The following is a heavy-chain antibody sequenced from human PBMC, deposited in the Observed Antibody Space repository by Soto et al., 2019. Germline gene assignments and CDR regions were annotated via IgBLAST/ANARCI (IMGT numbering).Heavy chain of an antibody. Sequence: SETLSLTCAVYGGSFSGYYWSWIRQPPGKGLEWIGEINHSGSTNYNPSLKSRVTISVDTSKNQFSLKLSSVTAADTAVYYCARVNVLTGHGASRPWFDPWAQRTLVTVSS. CDR3: ARVNVLTGHGASRPWFDP. J-gene: IGHJ5*02. CDR1: GGSFSGYY. D-gene: IGHD3-9*01. CDR2: INHSGST. V-gene: IGHV4-34*01.